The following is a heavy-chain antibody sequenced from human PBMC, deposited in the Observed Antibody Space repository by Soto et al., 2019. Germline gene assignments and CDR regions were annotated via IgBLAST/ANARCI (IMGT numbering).Heavy chain of an antibody. CDR2: IYYSGSN. J-gene: IGHJ5*02. V-gene: IGHV4-39*01. CDR1: CGSISSSIYY. D-gene: IGHD3-22*01. Sequence: TSETLSLTCTVSCGSISSSIYYCGWIRQPPGKGLWLIGGIYYSGSNYYNPYLKSRVTISVDTSKNQFSLKLSSVTDADTAVYYCARLYYYDSSVYYPQPWGQGTMVTVSS. CDR3: ARLYYYDSSVYYPQP.